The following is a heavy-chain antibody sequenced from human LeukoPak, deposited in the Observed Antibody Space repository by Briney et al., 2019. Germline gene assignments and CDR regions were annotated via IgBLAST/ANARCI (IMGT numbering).Heavy chain of an antibody. CDR1: GYTFTSYD. CDR3: ARRSPYRVRGPLGIWFDP. J-gene: IGHJ5*02. CDR2: MNPNSGNT. Sequence: GASVKVSCKASGYTFTSYDINWVRQATGQGLEWMAWMNPNSGNTGYAQKFQGRVTMTRNTSISTAYMELSSLRSEDTAVYYCARRSPYRVRGPLGIWFDPWGQGTLVTVSS. V-gene: IGHV1-8*01. D-gene: IGHD3-10*01.